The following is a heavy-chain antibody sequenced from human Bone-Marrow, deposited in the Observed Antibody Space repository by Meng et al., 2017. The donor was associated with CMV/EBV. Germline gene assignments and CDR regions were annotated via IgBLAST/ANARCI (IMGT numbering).Heavy chain of an antibody. CDR2: IIPILGIA. Sequence: SVKVSCKASGYTFTSYGISWVRQAPGQGLEWMGGIIPILGIANYAQKFQGRVTITADKSTSTAYMELSSLRSEDTAVYYCAISTQNYYYYGMDVWGQGTTVTVSS. CDR1: GYTFTSYG. J-gene: IGHJ6*02. V-gene: IGHV1-69*10. CDR3: AISTQNYYYYGMDV.